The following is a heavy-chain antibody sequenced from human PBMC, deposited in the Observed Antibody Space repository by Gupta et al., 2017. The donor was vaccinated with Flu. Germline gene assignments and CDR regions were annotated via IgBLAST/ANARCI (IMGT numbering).Heavy chain of an antibody. Sequence: VRQAPGKGLGWVSSIDGSSNFIYYADLVRGRFTISRDNAKKSPYLQMNSRRVEDTAVYYCVRGSISARQGFDNWGQGTLVTVS. CDR3: VRGSISARQGFDN. V-gene: IGHV3-21*01. CDR2: IDGSSNFI. D-gene: IGHD6-6*01. J-gene: IGHJ4*01.